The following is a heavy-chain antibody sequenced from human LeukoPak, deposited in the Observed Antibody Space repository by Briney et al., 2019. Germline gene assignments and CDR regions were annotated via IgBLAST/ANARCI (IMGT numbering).Heavy chain of an antibody. J-gene: IGHJ3*02. Sequence: PSQTLSLTCTVSGGSISSGVYYWRWIRQHPGRGLEWIGYIYYSGSTYSNPSLKSRLTMSVDISKNQFSLKLSSVTAADTAVYYCARGVKGLRGAFDIWGQGTMVTVSS. CDR2: IYYSGST. CDR3: ARGVKGLRGAFDI. V-gene: IGHV4-31*03. CDR1: GGSISSGVYY. D-gene: IGHD3-10*01.